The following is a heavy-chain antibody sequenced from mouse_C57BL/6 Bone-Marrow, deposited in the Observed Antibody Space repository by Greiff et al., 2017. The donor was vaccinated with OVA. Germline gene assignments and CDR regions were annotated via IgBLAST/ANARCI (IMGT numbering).Heavy chain of an antibody. CDR3: ARQPSYYGSSHWYFDV. CDR1: GFTFSDYY. Sequence: DVQLVESGGGLVQPGGSLKLSCAASGFTFSDYYMYWVRQTPEKRLEWVAYISNGGGSTYYPDTVKGRFTISRENAKNTLYLQMSRLKSEDTAMYYCARQPSYYGSSHWYFDVWGTGTTVTVSS. CDR2: ISNGGGST. J-gene: IGHJ1*03. V-gene: IGHV5-12*01. D-gene: IGHD1-1*01.